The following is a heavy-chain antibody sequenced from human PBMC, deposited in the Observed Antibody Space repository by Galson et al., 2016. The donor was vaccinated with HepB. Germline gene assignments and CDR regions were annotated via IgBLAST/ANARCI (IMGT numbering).Heavy chain of an antibody. D-gene: IGHD3-22*01. J-gene: IGHJ4*02. CDR1: GFTFSSYA. Sequence: SLRLSCAASGFTFSSYAMHWVRQAPGKGLEWVAVIWYDGSSTTYADSVKGRFTISRDNAKNTLYLQMNSLRAEDTAVYYCAFSSGFYRHWGQGTLVTVSS. CDR3: AFSSGFYRH. CDR2: IWYDGSST. V-gene: IGHV3-33*03.